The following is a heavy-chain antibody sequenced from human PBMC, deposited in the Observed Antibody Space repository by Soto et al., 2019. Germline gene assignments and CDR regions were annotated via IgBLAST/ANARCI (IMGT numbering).Heavy chain of an antibody. V-gene: IGHV3-48*01. J-gene: IGHJ3*02. CDR1: GFTFSSYS. CDR3: ARDPERDCSSTSCYLNAFDI. D-gene: IGHD2-2*01. CDR2: ISSSSSTI. Sequence: GGSLRLSCAASGFTFSSYSMNWVRQAPGKGLEWVSYISSSSSTIYYADSVKGRFTISRDNAKNSLYLQMNSLRAEDTAVYYCARDPERDCSSTSCYLNAFDIWGQGTMVTVSS.